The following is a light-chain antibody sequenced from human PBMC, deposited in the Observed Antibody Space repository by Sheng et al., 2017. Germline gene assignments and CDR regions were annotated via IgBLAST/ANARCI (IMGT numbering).Light chain of an antibody. CDR2: DAS. Sequence: EIVLTQSPGTLSLSPGERATLSCWASQTVSSSYLAWYQQKPGKAPKLLIYDASNLETGVPSRFSGSGSGTDFTLTISSLQPEDFATYYCQQFNSYPRTFGQGTKVEIK. J-gene: IGKJ1*01. V-gene: IGKV3-20*01. CDR3: QQFNSYPRT. CDR1: QTVSSSY.